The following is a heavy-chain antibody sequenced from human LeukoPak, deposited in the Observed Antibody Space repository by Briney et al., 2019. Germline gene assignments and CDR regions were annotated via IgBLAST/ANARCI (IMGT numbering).Heavy chain of an antibody. J-gene: IGHJ4*02. Sequence: GGSLRLSCAASGFTVSNKYMTWVRQAPGKGLEWVSLIYSDGRTYYADSVKGRFTISRDNAKNSLYLQMNSLRVEDTAIYYCVKVAKYYYGSETYYFFEHWGQGTPVTASS. V-gene: IGHV3-53*01. CDR2: IYSDGRT. CDR3: VKVAKYYYGSETYYFFEH. CDR1: GFTVSNKY. D-gene: IGHD3-10*01.